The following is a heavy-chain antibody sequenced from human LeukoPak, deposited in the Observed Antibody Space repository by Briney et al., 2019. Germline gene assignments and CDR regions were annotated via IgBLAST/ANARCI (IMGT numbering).Heavy chain of an antibody. CDR3: AKRERVATTICH. Sequence: GGSLRLSCAASGFTFTSFAMSWVRQAPGKGLEWGSAISTTGGTTYYADSVKGRFTISRDNSKNTLYLQMNSLRADDTAVYYCAKRERVATTICHWGQGTLVTVSS. D-gene: IGHD5-24*01. CDR1: GFTFTSFA. CDR2: ISTTGGTT. J-gene: IGHJ4*02. V-gene: IGHV3-23*01.